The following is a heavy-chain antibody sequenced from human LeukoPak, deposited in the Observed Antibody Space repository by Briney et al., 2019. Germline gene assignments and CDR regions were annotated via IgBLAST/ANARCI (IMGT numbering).Heavy chain of an antibody. CDR1: GFTFSNFA. V-gene: IGHV3-23*01. CDR3: ARDFSPFYYDSSGYYNY. CDR2: IINSGDT. D-gene: IGHD3-22*01. J-gene: IGHJ4*02. Sequence: GGSLRLSCAASGFTFSNFAMSWVRRTPGKGLERVSGIINSGDTLYGDAVKGRFTISRDNSKNTLYLQMNSLRAEDTAVYYCARDFSPFYYDSSGYYNYWGQGTLVTVSS.